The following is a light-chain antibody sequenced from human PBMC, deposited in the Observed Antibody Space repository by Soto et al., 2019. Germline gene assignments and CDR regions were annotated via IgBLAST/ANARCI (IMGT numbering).Light chain of an antibody. CDR3: QQYKSYSQFT. J-gene: IGKJ3*01. CDR1: QSIKNW. Sequence: DIQMTQSPSTLSSSLGDRVTITCRASQSIKNWLAWYQQKPGEAPKLLIYKASTLESGVPSRFSGSGSGTEFTLTICCLQTDDVATYYCQQYKSYSQFTFGPGTKVDI. CDR2: KAS. V-gene: IGKV1-5*03.